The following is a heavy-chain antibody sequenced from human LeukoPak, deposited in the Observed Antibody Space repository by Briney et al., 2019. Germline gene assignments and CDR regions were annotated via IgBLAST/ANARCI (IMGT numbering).Heavy chain of an antibody. CDR2: ISGSGGST. V-gene: IGHV3-23*01. D-gene: IGHD3-3*01. CDR1: GFTFSSYA. Sequence: PGGSLRLSCAASGFTFSSYAMSWVRQAPGKGLEWVSAISGSGGSTYYADSVKGRFTISRDNSKNTLYLQMNSLRAEDTAVYYCAKPRYDFWSGYYTSVFDYWGQGTLVTVSS. CDR3: AKPRYDFWSGYYTSVFDY. J-gene: IGHJ4*02.